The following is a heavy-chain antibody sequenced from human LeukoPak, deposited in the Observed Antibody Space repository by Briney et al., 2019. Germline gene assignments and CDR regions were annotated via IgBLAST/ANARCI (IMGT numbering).Heavy chain of an antibody. D-gene: IGHD6-13*01. CDR2: ISYSGST. CDR1: GVSVSSGSYY. V-gene: IGHV4-61*01. CDR3: ARARWVYSSNY. Sequence: PSETLSLTCTVSGVSVSSGSYYWIWFRQPPGKGLEWIGYISYSGSTNYNPSLKSRGTISVDTSKNQFSLKLNSVTAADTAVYYCARARWVYSSNYWGQGTLVTVSS. J-gene: IGHJ4*02.